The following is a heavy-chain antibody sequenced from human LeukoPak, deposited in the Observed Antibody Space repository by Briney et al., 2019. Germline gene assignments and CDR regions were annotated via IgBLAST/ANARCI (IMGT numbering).Heavy chain of an antibody. Sequence: SETLSLTCAVSGGSISSPYWSWIRQPPGKGVEWIGYIYYSGTTNYNPSLKSRVTMSLDTSKNQFSLKLSSVTAADTAVYYCARDRGDGVFDIWGQGAMVTVSS. CDR1: GGSISSPY. V-gene: IGHV4-59*11. CDR3: ARDRGDGVFDI. CDR2: IYYSGTT. J-gene: IGHJ3*02. D-gene: IGHD4-17*01.